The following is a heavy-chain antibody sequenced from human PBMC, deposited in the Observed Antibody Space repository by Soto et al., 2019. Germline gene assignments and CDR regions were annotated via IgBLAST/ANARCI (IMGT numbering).Heavy chain of an antibody. Sequence: SETLSLTCTVSGGSLSSYYWSWIRQSPGKGLENLGYIYFSDSTNYNPSFKSRITISVDTSRNQFFLTLSSMTAADTAVYYCARGCSPVAGTPGATPNPPPCWYFDLWGRGTLGTVS. D-gene: IGHD6-19*01. V-gene: IGHV4-4*09. CDR2: IYFSDST. CDR1: GGSLSSYY. J-gene: IGHJ2*01. CDR3: ARGCSPVAGTPGATPNPPPCWYFDL.